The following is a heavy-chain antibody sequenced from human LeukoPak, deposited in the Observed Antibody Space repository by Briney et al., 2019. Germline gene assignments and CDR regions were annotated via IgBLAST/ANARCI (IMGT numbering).Heavy chain of an antibody. Sequence: SETLSLTCTVSGGSISSGDYYWSWIRQPPGKGLEWIGYIYYSGSTYYNPSLKSRVTISVDTSKSQFSLKLSSVTAADTAVYYCARVVGDGYNEGCFDYWGQGTLVTVSS. CDR3: ARVVGDGYNEGCFDY. D-gene: IGHD5-24*01. J-gene: IGHJ4*02. CDR2: IYYSGST. V-gene: IGHV4-30-4*01. CDR1: GGSISSGDYY.